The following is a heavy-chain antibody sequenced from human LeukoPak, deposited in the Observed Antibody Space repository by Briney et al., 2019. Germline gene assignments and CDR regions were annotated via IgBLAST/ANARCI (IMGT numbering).Heavy chain of an antibody. CDR3: AREDTAMAYFDY. Sequence: GASVKVSCKASGGTFSSYAISWVRQAPGQGLEWMGGIIPIFDTANYAQKFQGRVTITADESTSTAYMELSSLRSADTAVYYCAREDTAMAYFDYWGQGTLVTVSS. V-gene: IGHV1-69*13. CDR2: IIPIFDTA. J-gene: IGHJ4*02. D-gene: IGHD5-18*01. CDR1: GGTFSSYA.